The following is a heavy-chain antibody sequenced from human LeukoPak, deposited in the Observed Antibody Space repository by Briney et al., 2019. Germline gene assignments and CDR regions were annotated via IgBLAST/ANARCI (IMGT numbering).Heavy chain of an antibody. V-gene: IGHV3-23*01. Sequence: PGGSLKLSSAASVFTFTSYPMRWVRQAPGKGLEWFTSISGSGGSTYYADSVKGRFPISRDNSKNPLYLQMNSLRAEDTAVYYCAKGNGIQLWLRSFDYWGQGTLVTVSS. CDR3: AKGNGIQLWLRSFDY. J-gene: IGHJ4*02. CDR2: ISGSGGST. CDR1: VFTFTSYP. D-gene: IGHD5-18*01.